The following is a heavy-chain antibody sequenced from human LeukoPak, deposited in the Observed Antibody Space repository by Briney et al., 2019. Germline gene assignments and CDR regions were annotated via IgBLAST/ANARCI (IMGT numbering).Heavy chain of an antibody. Sequence: PGGSLRLSCAASAFTFSNYAMTWVRQGPGKGLEWVSGVSGSGVSTYYADSVKGRFTISRDNSKNTLYLQMNSLRAEDTAVYYCAKSVGDSSADDAFDIWGQGTMVTVSS. CDR1: AFTFSNYA. D-gene: IGHD3-16*01. V-gene: IGHV3-23*01. J-gene: IGHJ3*02. CDR2: VSGSGVST. CDR3: AKSVGDSSADDAFDI.